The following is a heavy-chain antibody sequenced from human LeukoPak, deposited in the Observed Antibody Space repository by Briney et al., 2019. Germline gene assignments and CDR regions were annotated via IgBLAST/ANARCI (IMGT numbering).Heavy chain of an antibody. V-gene: IGHV3-66*01. CDR3: ASILRSSSGYYFDY. CDR1: GFAFSFFA. CDR2: IYSGDTI. D-gene: IGHD3-10*01. J-gene: IGHJ4*02. Sequence: GGSLRLSCTASGFAFSFFAMSWVRQAPGKGLEWVSVIYSGDTIFYADSVRGKFTISRDNSKNTLYLQMNSLRAEDTAVYYCASILRSSSGYYFDYWGQGTLVTVSS.